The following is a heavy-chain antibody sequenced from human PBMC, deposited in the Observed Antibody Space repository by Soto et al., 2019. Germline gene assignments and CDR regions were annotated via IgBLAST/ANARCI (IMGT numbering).Heavy chain of an antibody. CDR2: ISSTSSFI. CDR3: ARGDSLTTVTTIDY. D-gene: IGHD4-17*01. CDR1: GFTVSSHS. Sequence: EVQLVESGGGLVKPGGSLRLSGAASGFTVSSHSMNWVRQAPGKGLEWVSSISSTSSFIYYTDSVKGRFTISRDNAKNSLYLQMNSLRAEDTAVYYCARGDSLTTVTTIDYWGQGSLVTVSS. V-gene: IGHV3-21*02. J-gene: IGHJ4*02.